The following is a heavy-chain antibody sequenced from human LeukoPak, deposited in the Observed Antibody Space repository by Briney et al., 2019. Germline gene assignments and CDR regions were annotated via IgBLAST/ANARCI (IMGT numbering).Heavy chain of an antibody. V-gene: IGHV3-23*01. CDR1: GFTFSASV. Sequence: GGSLTLSCAASGFTFSASVMSWVRLAPGKGLEWVSVVSGSGGDTNYADSVKGRFTISRDNSKNTLYLQMNNLRVADTAIYYCAKAGPAGIPVDYWGQGILVTVSS. CDR2: VSGSGGDT. CDR3: AKAGPAGIPVDY. D-gene: IGHD6-13*01. J-gene: IGHJ4*02.